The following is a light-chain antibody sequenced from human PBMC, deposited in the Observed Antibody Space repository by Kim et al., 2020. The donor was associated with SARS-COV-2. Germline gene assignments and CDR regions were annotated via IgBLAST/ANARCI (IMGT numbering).Light chain of an antibody. CDR2: DAA. CDR1: QTISTG. Sequence: ASVGERVTNTCRASQTISTGLAWYQQKPGKAPKLLIYDAANLESGVTSRFSGSGSGTEFTLTINSLQPEDFATYYCQEDNGYSRAFGQGTKVDIK. V-gene: IGKV1-5*01. J-gene: IGKJ1*01. CDR3: QEDNGYSRA.